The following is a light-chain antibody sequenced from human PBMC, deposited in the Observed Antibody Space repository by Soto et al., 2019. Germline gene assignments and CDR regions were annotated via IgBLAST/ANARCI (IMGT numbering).Light chain of an antibody. Sequence: QLVLTQSPSASASLGASVNLTCTLSSGHSNYAIAWHQHQPEKGPRFLMTLNSDGSHNKGDEIPDHFSDSTSGAERYLTISSLQSEDEADYYCQTWGVGIAWVFGGGTKLTVL. CDR2: LNSDGSH. CDR1: SGHSNYA. V-gene: IGLV4-69*01. CDR3: QTWGVGIAWV. J-gene: IGLJ3*02.